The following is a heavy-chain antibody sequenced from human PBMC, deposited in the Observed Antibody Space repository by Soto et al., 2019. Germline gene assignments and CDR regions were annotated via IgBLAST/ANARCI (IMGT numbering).Heavy chain of an antibody. CDR2: IYSGGST. Sequence: PWGSLRLSCAASGFTVISNYISFFRQAPGKGLEWVSVIYSGGSTYYADSVKGRFTISRDNSKNTLYLQMNSLRAEDTAVYYCARSIAARMGLDYWGQGTLVTVSS. CDR1: GFTVISNY. CDR3: ARSIAARMGLDY. D-gene: IGHD6-6*01. V-gene: IGHV3-53*01. J-gene: IGHJ4*02.